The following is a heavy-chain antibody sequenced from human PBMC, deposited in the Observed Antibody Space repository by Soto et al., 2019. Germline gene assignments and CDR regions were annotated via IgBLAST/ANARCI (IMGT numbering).Heavy chain of an antibody. CDR2: VCRTGST. CDR3: ARARATIAAAAIFDC. CDR1: GGSISTANW. D-gene: IGHD6-13*01. V-gene: IGHV4-4*02. J-gene: IGHJ4*02. Sequence: QVQLQESGPGLVKPSGTLSLTCAVSGGSISTANWWSWVRQPPGKGLEWIGEVCRTGSTNYNPSLESRLTISVDKSKDQSSLKLTAVTAADTALYYCARARATIAAAAIFDCWGQGTLGTVSS.